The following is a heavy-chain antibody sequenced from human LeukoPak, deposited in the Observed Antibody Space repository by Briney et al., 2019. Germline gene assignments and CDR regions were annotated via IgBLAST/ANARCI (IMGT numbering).Heavy chain of an antibody. CDR3: ATGGGGPRWLDS. CDR1: GGSVSSYY. Sequence: SETLSLTCSVSGGSVSSYYWSWIRQPAGKGLEWIGRISASGSSNYNPSLRSRVIMSVDTLKNQFSLNLSSVTAADTAVYYCATGGGGPRWLDSWGQGTLVTVSS. D-gene: IGHD6-25*01. V-gene: IGHV4-4*07. CDR2: ISASGSS. J-gene: IGHJ5*01.